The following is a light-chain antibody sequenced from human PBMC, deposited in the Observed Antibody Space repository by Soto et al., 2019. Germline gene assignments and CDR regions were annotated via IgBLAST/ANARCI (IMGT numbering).Light chain of an antibody. J-gene: IGKJ1*01. Sequence: AIRMTQSPSSFSASTGDRVTITCRASQGISSSLAWYQQKPGKAPKVLIYAASTVQSGVPSRFSGSRSGTYFTLTIGSLQSEDFATYYCQQYYSYPRTFGQGTKVEIK. V-gene: IGKV1-8*01. CDR1: QGISSS. CDR2: AAS. CDR3: QQYYSYPRT.